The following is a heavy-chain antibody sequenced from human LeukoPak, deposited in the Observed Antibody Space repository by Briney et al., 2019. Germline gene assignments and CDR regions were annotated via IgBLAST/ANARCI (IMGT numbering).Heavy chain of an antibody. D-gene: IGHD6-6*01. CDR3: AKDLFRSFTFDY. CDR2: ISSSSSYI. Sequence: GGSLRLSCAASGFTFSSYSMNWVRQAPGKGLEWVSSISSSSSYIYYADSVKGRFTISRDNAKNSLYLQMNSLRAEDTAVYYCAKDLFRSFTFDYWGQGTLVTVSS. J-gene: IGHJ4*02. V-gene: IGHV3-21*01. CDR1: GFTFSSYS.